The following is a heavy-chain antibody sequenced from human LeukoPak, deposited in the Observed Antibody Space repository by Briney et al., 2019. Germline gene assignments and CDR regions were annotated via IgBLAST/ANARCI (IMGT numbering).Heavy chain of an antibody. CDR2: ISGNGDTK. D-gene: IGHD5-12*01. V-gene: IGHV3-23*01. CDR3: AKLWTIRVQIGDY. J-gene: IGHJ4*02. Sequence: PGGSLRLSCAASGFTFSSYVMSWVRQAPGKGLEWVSAISGNGDTKYYADSVKGRFTISRDNSKNTLYLQMSSLRAEDTAVYYCAKLWTIRVQIGDYWGQGTLVTVSS. CDR1: GFTFSSYV.